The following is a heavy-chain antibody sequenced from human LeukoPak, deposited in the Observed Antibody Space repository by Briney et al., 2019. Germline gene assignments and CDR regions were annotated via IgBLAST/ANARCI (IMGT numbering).Heavy chain of an antibody. CDR1: GFTFSSYS. V-gene: IGHV3-21*01. CDR3: AGGYCSGGSRYSIY. Sequence: PGGSLRLSCAASGFTFSSYSMNWVRQAPGKGLEWVSSISSSSSYIYYADSVKGRFTISRDNAKSSLYLQMNSLRAEDTAVYYCAGGYCSGGSRYSIYWGQGTLVTVSS. J-gene: IGHJ4*02. D-gene: IGHD2-15*01. CDR2: ISSSSSYI.